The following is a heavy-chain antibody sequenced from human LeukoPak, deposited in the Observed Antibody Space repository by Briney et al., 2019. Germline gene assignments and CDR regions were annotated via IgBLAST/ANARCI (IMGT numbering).Heavy chain of an antibody. V-gene: IGHV4-39*01. CDR1: GGSISSTSYY. CDR3: ARLPAGTWYFDY. Sequence: SETLPLTRTVSGGSISSTSYYWGSIPQPPGKGLQWVAMIYYSGSTYYNPSLKSRVSISVDTSKNQVSLKVSSVTATDTAVYYCARLPAGTWYFDYWGQGTLVTVSS. J-gene: IGHJ4*02. CDR2: IYYSGST. D-gene: IGHD6-13*01.